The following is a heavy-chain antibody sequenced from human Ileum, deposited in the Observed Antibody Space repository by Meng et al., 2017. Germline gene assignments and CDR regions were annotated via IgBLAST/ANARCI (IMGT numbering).Heavy chain of an antibody. CDR3: ARVVGGPASMSGWFDP. V-gene: IGHV4-4*02. CDR1: GGSISSSNW. D-gene: IGHD2-2*01. J-gene: IGHJ5*01. CDR2: IYQSGSP. Sequence: QVQLRGPGPGLVKPSGTPSSPGPVSGGSISSSNWWTWVRQAPGKGLEWIGEIYQSGSPNYNPSLKSRVTISVDKSQNQFSLKLNSVTAADTAVYYCARVVGGPASMSGWFDPWGQGTLVTVSS.